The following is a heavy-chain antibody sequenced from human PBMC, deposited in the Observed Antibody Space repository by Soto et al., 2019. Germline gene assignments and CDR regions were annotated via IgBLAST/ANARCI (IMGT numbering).Heavy chain of an antibody. J-gene: IGHJ6*02. CDR1: GGTFSSYA. V-gene: IGHV1-69*01. CDR2: IIPIFGTA. Sequence: QVQLVQSGAEVKKPGSSVKVSCKASGGTFSSYAISWVRQAPGQGLEWMGGIIPIFGTANYAQKFQGRVTITADESTSTAYMELSSLRSEDTPVYYCSRDEDSSGYYYVGYYYYGMDVWGQGTTVTVSS. D-gene: IGHD3-22*01. CDR3: SRDEDSSGYYYVGYYYYGMDV.